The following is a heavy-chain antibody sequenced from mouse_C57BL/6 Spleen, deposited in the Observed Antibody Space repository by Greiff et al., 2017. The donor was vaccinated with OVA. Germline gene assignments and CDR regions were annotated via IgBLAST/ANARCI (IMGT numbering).Heavy chain of an antibody. J-gene: IGHJ2*01. CDR3: ARRNWDGGYLDY. D-gene: IGHD4-1*01. Sequence: QVQLQQSGPELVKPGASVKISCKASGYAFSSSWMNWVKQRPGKGLEWIGRIYPGDGDTNYNGKFKGKATLTADKSSSTAYMQLSSLTSEDSAVYVCARRNWDGGYLDYWGQGTTLTVSS. V-gene: IGHV1-82*01. CDR2: IYPGDGDT. CDR1: GYAFSSSW.